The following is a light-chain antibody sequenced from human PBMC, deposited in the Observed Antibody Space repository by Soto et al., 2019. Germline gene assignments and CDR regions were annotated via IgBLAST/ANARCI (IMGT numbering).Light chain of an antibody. Sequence: DVVMTQTPLSLSVAPGQPASISCKSSKSLLHITGETFLFWYLKKPGQSPQLLIYEVSTRVSGVPDRFSGSGSGTDFTLEISRLETDDVGIYYCMQSTQLPPTFGQGTRLEIK. CDR1: KSLLHITGETF. V-gene: IGKV2D-29*02. J-gene: IGKJ5*01. CDR2: EVS. CDR3: MQSTQLPPT.